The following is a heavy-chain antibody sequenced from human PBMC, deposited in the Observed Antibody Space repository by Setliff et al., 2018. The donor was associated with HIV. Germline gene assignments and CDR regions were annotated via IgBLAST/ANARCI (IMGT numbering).Heavy chain of an antibody. CDR1: GFTFSTSA. CDR2: VAVGSGAS. J-gene: IGHJ3*02. CDR3: AAGGGSRFSPNAFDI. Sequence: SVKVSCKAFGFTFSTSAVQWVRQSRGEPLEWIGWVAVGSGASNYAQKFQERVTISTDISTSTAYMELSSLRSEGTALYYCAAGGGSRFSPNAFDIWGRGTVVTVSS. V-gene: IGHV1-58*01. D-gene: IGHD1-26*01.